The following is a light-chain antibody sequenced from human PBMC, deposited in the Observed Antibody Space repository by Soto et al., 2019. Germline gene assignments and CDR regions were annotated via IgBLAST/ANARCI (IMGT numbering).Light chain of an antibody. J-gene: IGLJ1*01. CDR3: ISYTSGSTLYV. CDR1: TRDVGGYEY. CDR2: EVR. V-gene: IGLV2-14*01. Sequence: QSALTQPASVSGSPGQSITISCTGTTRDVGGYEYVSWYQQFPGKAPKLMIYEVRNRPSGVSNRFSGSKSGNTASLTISGLQAEDEADYYCISYTSGSTLYVFGTGTKLTVL.